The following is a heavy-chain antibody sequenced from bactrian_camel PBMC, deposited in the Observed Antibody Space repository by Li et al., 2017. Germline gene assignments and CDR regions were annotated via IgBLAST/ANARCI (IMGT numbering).Heavy chain of an antibody. CDR3: AAGTNYFACRPDRTSTFAY. D-gene: IGHD8*01. CDR1: GDTIGRYC. J-gene: IGHJ4*01. Sequence: HVQLVESGGGSVQVGGSLRLSCVASGDTIGRYCMGWFRQIPDREREGVAGIESDGSTSYADSVKGRFTVSQDSAKNSLYLQMDSLKPEDTAMYYCAAGTNYFACRPDRTSTFAYWGQGTQVTVS. CDR2: IESDGST. V-gene: IGHV3S55*01.